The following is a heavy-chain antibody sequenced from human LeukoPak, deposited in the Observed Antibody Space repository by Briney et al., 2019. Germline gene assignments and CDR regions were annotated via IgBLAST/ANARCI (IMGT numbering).Heavy chain of an antibody. V-gene: IGHV3-30*04. Sequence: GGSLRLSCAASGFIFGDYAMHWVRQAPGKGLEWVAAIAFDDTDRYYIGSVKGRFTISRDDSKNTLYLHMTSLRAEDTAVYYCTNSDDYGDYWGQGTLVTVSS. J-gene: IGHJ4*02. CDR3: TNSDDYGDY. CDR1: GFIFGDYA. CDR2: IAFDDTDR.